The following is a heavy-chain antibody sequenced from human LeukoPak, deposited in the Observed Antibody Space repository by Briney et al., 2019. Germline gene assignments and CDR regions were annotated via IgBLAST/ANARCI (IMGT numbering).Heavy chain of an antibody. CDR2: IYYSGST. V-gene: IGHV4-59*01. CDR1: GGSISSYY. D-gene: IGHD2-15*01. Sequence: SETLSLTCTVSGGSISSYYWSWTRQPPGKGLEWIGYIYYSGSTNYNPSLKSRVTISVDTSKNQFSLKLSSVTAADTAVYYCARVGDIGYCSGGSCYYFDYWGQGTLVTVSS. CDR3: ARVGDIGYCSGGSCYYFDY. J-gene: IGHJ4*02.